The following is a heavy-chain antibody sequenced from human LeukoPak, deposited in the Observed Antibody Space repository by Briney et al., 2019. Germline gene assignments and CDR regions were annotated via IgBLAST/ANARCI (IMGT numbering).Heavy chain of an antibody. CDR3: AKVSSSWYDFDY. V-gene: IGHV3-66*01. CDR2: IYSGGST. D-gene: IGHD6-13*01. CDR1: GFTVSSNY. Sequence: PGGSLRLSCAASGFTVSSNYMSWVRQAPGKGLEWVSVIYSGGSTYYADSVKGRFTISRDNSKNTLYLQMNSLRAEDTAVYYCAKVSSSWYDFDYWGQGTLVTVSS. J-gene: IGHJ4*02.